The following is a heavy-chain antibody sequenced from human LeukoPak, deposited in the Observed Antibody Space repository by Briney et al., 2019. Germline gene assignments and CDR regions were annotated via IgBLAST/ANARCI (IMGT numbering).Heavy chain of an antibody. CDR1: GGSINSYY. CDR2: IYYSGSI. Sequence: SETLSLTCTVSGGSINSYYWSWIRQPPGKGLEWIGYIYYSGSINYNPSLKSRVTISVDTSKNQFSLKLSSVTAADTAVYYCARGKIRYFDWLSWGQGTLVTVSS. V-gene: IGHV4-59*01. CDR3: ARGKIRYFDWLS. J-gene: IGHJ4*02. D-gene: IGHD3-9*01.